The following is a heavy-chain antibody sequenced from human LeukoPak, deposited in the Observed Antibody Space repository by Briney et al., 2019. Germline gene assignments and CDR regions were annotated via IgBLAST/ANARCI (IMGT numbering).Heavy chain of an antibody. Sequence: PGGALRLSCAASGFTFNTYWMSWVRQAPGKGLEWVAHIKEDGSEKYYVDSVKGRFTISRDNAKNSLYLQMNRLRAEDTAVYYCATGFYYGSGSSSFDYWGQGTLVTVSS. D-gene: IGHD3-10*01. CDR3: ATGFYYGSGSSSFDY. CDR1: GFTFNTYW. J-gene: IGHJ4*02. V-gene: IGHV3-7*03. CDR2: IKEDGSEK.